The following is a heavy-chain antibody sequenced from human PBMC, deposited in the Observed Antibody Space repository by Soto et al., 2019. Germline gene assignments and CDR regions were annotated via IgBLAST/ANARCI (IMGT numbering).Heavy chain of an antibody. CDR1: GYTFTSYA. D-gene: IGHD6-19*01. Sequence: GASVKVSCKASGYTFTSYAMHWVRQAPGQRLEWMGWINAGNGNTKYSQKFQGRVTITRDTSASTAYMELSSLRSEDTAVYYCARGFGPRFAVAGTGVVFDYWGQGTLVTVSS. V-gene: IGHV1-3*01. CDR3: ARGFGPRFAVAGTGVVFDY. CDR2: INAGNGNT. J-gene: IGHJ4*02.